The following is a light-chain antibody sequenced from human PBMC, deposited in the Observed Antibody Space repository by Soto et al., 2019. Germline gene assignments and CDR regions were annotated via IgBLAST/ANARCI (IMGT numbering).Light chain of an antibody. CDR2: ANN. V-gene: IGLV1-40*01. Sequence: QSVLTQPPSVSGAPGQRVTISCTGSSSNIGAGFDVHWYQQLPGTAPKLLIYANNNRPSGVPGRFSASKSGTSASLAITGLQPEDEADYYCQSYDSSLSGSDWVFGGGTKVTVL. CDR3: QSYDSSLSGSDWV. CDR1: SSNIGAGFD. J-gene: IGLJ3*02.